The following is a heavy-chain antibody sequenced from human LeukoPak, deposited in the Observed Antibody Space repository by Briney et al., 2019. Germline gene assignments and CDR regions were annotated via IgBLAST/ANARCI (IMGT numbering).Heavy chain of an antibody. CDR2: ISGSGGGT. D-gene: IGHD3-22*01. J-gene: IGHJ3*02. Sequence: GGSLRLSCAASGFTFSTYAVNWVRQAPGKGLEWVSSISGSGGGTFYADSVKGRFTISRDNSKNTLYLQMNSLRAEDTAVYYCAKTSRITMIEVGIDAFDIWGQGTMVPVSS. V-gene: IGHV3-23*01. CDR3: AKTSRITMIEVGIDAFDI. CDR1: GFTFSTYA.